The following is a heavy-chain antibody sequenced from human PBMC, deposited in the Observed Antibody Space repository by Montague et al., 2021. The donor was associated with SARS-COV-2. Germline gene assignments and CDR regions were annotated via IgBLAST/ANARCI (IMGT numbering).Heavy chain of an antibody. CDR2: IWYDGSNQ. CDR1: GFTFSSYD. Sequence: SLRLSCAASGFTFSSYDMHWVRQAPVKGLEWVAVIWYDGSNQYYGDSVKGRFTISRDKSKNTLYLQMNSLRAEDTAVYYCAREYSAPRWFGEYNRYGMDVWGQGT. V-gene: IGHV3-33*08. CDR3: AREYSAPRWFGEYNRYGMDV. J-gene: IGHJ6*02. D-gene: IGHD3-10*01.